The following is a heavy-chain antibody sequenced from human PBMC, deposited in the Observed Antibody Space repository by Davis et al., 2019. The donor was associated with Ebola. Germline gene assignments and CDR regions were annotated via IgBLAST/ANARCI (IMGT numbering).Heavy chain of an antibody. CDR3: HRPIRGDIWYPLPDWCDS. CDR2: IRSNAYGGTT. Sequence: GGSLRLSCTASGFTFGDYAMSWVRQAPGKGLEWVGFIRSNAYGGTTEYAASVKGRFTISRDDSKSIAYLQMNSLKIDDTAVYYCHRPIRGDIWYPLPDWCDSWGQGTLVTVSS. V-gene: IGHV3-49*04. CDR1: GFTFGDYA. D-gene: IGHD6-13*01. J-gene: IGHJ5*01.